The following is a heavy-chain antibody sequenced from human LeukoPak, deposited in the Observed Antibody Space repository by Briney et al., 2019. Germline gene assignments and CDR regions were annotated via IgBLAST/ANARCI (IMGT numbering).Heavy chain of an antibody. CDR2: TYPPDSHA. CDR3: ARLISGNCGDAFDI. V-gene: IGHV5-51*01. J-gene: IGHJ3*02. CDR1: GYTFTTNW. Sequence: GESLKISCKGSGYTFTTNWIGWVRQMSGKGLEWMGITYPPDSHARYSPSFQGQVTISADKSISTAYLQWSSLKASDTAVYYCARLISGNCGDAFDIWGQGTMVTVSS. D-gene: IGHD1-26*01.